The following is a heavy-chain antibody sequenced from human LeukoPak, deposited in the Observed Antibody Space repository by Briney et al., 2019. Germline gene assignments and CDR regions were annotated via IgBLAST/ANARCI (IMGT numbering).Heavy chain of an antibody. CDR1: GGTFSSYA. CDR3: ARDRSGSGTLDY. J-gene: IGHJ4*02. D-gene: IGHD3-10*01. CDR2: IIPIFGTA. V-gene: IGHV1-69*01. Sequence: SVKVSCKASGGTFSSYAISWVRQAPGQGLEWMGGIIPIFGTANYAQKFQGRVTITADESTSTVYMELSSLRSEDTAVYYCARDRSGSGTLDYWGQGTLVTVSS.